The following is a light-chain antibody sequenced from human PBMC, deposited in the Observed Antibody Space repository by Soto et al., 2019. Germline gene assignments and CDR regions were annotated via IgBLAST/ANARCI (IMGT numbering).Light chain of an antibody. J-gene: IGKJ1*01. CDR1: QRISTN. Sequence: KQSPPILSVTPGEGATLSFRASQRISTNLALYQHIPGQAPRLLIYGASNRATGIPDRFSGSGSGTDFTLTIIRLEPEDFAVYYCQQYGSSGTFGQGTKVDI. CDR2: GAS. V-gene: IGKV3-20*01. CDR3: QQYGSSGT.